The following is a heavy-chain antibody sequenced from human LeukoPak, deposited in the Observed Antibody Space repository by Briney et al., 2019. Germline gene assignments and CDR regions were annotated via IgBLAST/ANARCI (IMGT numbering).Heavy chain of an antibody. Sequence: HPGGSLRLSCAASGFTFSSYIMNWVRQAPGKGLEWVASINHNGNVNYYVDSVKGRFTISRDNAKNSLYLQMSNLRAEDTAVYFCARGGGLDVWGQGATVTVSS. CDR1: GFTFSSYI. D-gene: IGHD3-16*01. J-gene: IGHJ6*02. CDR3: ARGGGLDV. V-gene: IGHV3-7*03. CDR2: INHNGNVN.